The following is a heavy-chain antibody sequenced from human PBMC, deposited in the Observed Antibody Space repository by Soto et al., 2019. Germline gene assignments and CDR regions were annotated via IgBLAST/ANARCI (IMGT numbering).Heavy chain of an antibody. V-gene: IGHV2-5*02. CDR3: ARRRAYCSGGSCCSIWFDP. CDR2: IYWDDDK. CDR1: GFSLSTSGVG. J-gene: IGHJ5*02. D-gene: IGHD2-15*01. Sequence: QITLKESGPTLVKPTQTLTLTCTFSGFSLSTSGVGVGWIRQPPGKALEWLALIYWDDDKRYSPSLKSRLTIPKDTAKNQVVLTLTNMHPVDPATYYCARRRAYCSGGSCCSIWFDPWGQGTLVTVSS.